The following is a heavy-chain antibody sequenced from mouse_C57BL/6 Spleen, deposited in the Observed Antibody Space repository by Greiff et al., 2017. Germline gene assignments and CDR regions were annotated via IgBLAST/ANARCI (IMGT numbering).Heavy chain of an antibody. CDR3: ARRPYGYEGSWFAY. J-gene: IGHJ3*01. CDR2: IYPGDGDT. D-gene: IGHD2-2*01. V-gene: IGHV1-80*01. Sequence: VMLVESGAELVKPGASVKISCKASGYAFSSYWMNWVKQRPGKGLEWIGQIYPGDGDTNYNGKFKGKATLTADKSSSTAYMQLSSLTSEDSAVYFCARRPYGYEGSWFAYWGQGTLVTVSA. CDR1: GYAFSSYW.